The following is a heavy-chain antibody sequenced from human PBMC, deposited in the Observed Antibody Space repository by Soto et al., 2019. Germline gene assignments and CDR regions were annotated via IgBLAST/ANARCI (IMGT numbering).Heavy chain of an antibody. D-gene: IGHD3-22*01. V-gene: IGHV1-3*01. CDR2: INAGNGNT. J-gene: IGHJ4*02. CDR3: ARTMYSSGYYNPIYDY. Sequence: ASVKVSCKASGYTFTSYAMHWVRQAPGQRLEWMGWINAGNGNTKYSQKFQGRVTITRDTSASTAYMELSSLRSEDTAVYYCARTMYSSGYYNPIYDYWGQGTLVTVSS. CDR1: GYTFTSYA.